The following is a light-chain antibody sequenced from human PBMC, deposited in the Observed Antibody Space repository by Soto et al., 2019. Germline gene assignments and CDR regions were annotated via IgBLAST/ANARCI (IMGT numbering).Light chain of an antibody. J-gene: IGLJ3*02. Sequence: SYELTQPPSVSVAPGQTARITCGGNNIGTKGVHWYQQKPGQAPVLVVFDDSARPSGIPERFAGSNSGNTATLTIGRVEAGDEDDYYCQVWDSSRDYWLCGGGTKLTVL. V-gene: IGLV3-21*02. CDR3: QVWDSSRDYWL. CDR1: NIGTKG. CDR2: DDS.